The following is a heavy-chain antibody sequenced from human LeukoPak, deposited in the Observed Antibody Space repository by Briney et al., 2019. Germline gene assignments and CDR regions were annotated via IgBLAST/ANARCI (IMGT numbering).Heavy chain of an antibody. V-gene: IGHV1-24*01. CDR1: GYNLNELS. J-gene: IGHJ4*02. Sequence: ASVKVSCKVSGYNLNELSMHWVRQAPGKGLEWMGGFDPEDGETIYPQKFQGRVTMTEATSTDTAYMELSSLRSEDTAVYYCATLWFGELFGTPTDYRGQGTLVTVSS. CDR2: FDPEDGET. D-gene: IGHD3-10*01. CDR3: ATLWFGELFGTPTDY.